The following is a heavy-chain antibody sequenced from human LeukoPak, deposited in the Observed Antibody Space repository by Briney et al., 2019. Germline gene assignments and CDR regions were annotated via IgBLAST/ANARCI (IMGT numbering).Heavy chain of an antibody. D-gene: IGHD3-22*01. CDR2: ISWDGGTT. Sequence: GGSLRLSCAASGFTFDDYAMHWVRQAPGKGLEWVSLISWDGGTTYYADSVKGRFTISRDNSKNSLYLQMNSLRPEDTAFYYFARGPHSYNIRGYYLDDYWGQEPWSPSPQ. V-gene: IGHV3-43D*03. CDR3: ARGPHSYNIRGYYLDDY. J-gene: IGHJ4*01. CDR1: GFTFDDYA.